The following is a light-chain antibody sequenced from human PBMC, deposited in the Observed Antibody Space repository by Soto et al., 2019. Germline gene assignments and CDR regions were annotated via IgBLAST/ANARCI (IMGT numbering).Light chain of an antibody. V-gene: IGKV3-20*01. J-gene: IGKJ4*01. CDR2: GAS. Sequence: IVFTQSPSTLSLSPGERATLSCRASQSVSNNYLAWYQQKPGQAPRLLIYGASNRATGIPDRFSGSGSGTEFTLTISSLQSEDFAVYYCQQYNTWPPVTFGGGTKVDIK. CDR3: QQYNTWPPVT. CDR1: QSVSNNY.